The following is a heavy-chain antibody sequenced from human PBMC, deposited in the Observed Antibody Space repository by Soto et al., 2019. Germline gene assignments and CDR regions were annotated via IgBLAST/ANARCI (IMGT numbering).Heavy chain of an antibody. CDR2: ISSTTNYI. Sequence: GGSLRLSCAASGFTFTRYSMNWVRQAPGKGLGWVSSISSTTNYIYYGDSMKGRFTISRDNAKNSLYLEMNSLRAEDTAVYYCARESEDLTSNFDYWGQGTLVTVSS. V-gene: IGHV3-21*06. CDR1: GFTFTRYS. CDR3: ARESEDLTSNFDY. J-gene: IGHJ4*02.